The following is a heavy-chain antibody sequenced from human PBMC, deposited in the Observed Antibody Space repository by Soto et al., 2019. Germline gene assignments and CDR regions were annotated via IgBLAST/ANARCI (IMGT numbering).Heavy chain of an antibody. CDR2: IWYDGSNK. D-gene: IGHD2-15*01. CDR3: ARDGYCSGGSCFSAPVFDY. J-gene: IGHJ4*02. CDR1: GFTFSSYG. Sequence: QVQLVESGGGVVQPGRSLRLSCAASGFTFSSYGMHWVRQAPGKGLEWVAVIWYDGSNKYYADSVKGRITISRHNSKNPLYLQMDSLRAEYTAVYYCARDGYCSGGSCFSAPVFDYWGQGTLVTVSS. V-gene: IGHV3-33*01.